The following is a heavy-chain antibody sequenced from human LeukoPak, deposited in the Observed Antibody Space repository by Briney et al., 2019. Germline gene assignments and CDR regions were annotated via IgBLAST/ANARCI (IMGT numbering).Heavy chain of an antibody. Sequence: ASVKVSCKASGGTSSSYAISWVRQAPGQGLEWMGGIIPIFGTANYAQKFQGRVTITADESTSTAYMELSSLRSEDTAVYYCARGYSYGYQRQALPDYWGQGTLVTVSS. J-gene: IGHJ4*02. D-gene: IGHD5-18*01. CDR3: ARGYSYGYQRQALPDY. CDR2: IIPIFGTA. CDR1: GGTSSSYA. V-gene: IGHV1-69*13.